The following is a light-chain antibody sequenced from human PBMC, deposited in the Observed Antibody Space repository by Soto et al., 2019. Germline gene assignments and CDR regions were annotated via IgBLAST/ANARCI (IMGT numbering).Light chain of an antibody. CDR1: QSVSSN. J-gene: IGKJ2*01. CDR3: QQYNRWPRP. Sequence: EIVMTQSPVTLSVSPGERATLSCRASQSVSSNLAWYQQKPGQAPRLLINGASSRAIGIPVRFSGSGSGREFTLTISSLQSEDAAVYYCQQYNRWPRPFGQGTKLEIK. CDR2: GAS. V-gene: IGKV3-15*01.